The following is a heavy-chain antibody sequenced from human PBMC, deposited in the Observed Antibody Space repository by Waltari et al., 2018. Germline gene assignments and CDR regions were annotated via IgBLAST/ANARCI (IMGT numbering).Heavy chain of an antibody. CDR2: IYYSGST. D-gene: IGHD1-20*01. J-gene: IGHJ5*02. CDR1: GGSISSYY. V-gene: IGHV4-59*01. CDR3: ASIRYNWNNNWFDP. Sequence: QVQLQESGPGLVKPSETLSLTCTVSGGSISSYYWSWIRQPPGKGLEWIGYIYYSGSTNYNPSLKSRVTISVDTSKNQFSLKLSSVTAADTAVYYCASIRYNWNNNWFDPWGQGTLVTVSS.